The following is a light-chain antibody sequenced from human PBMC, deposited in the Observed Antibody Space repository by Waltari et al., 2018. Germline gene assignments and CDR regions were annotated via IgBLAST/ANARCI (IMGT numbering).Light chain of an antibody. CDR1: GSDVGAFNS. J-gene: IGLJ3*02. CDR2: DVF. CDR3: CSYAGIWV. V-gene: IGLV2-11*01. Sequence: QSALPQPRSVSGSPGQSVTISCAGAGSDVGAFNSVSWYQHHPGQAPNLIIFDVFKRPSGVPDRFSGSKSGTSASLTVSGLQAEDEADYYCCSYAGIWVFGGGTKLTVL.